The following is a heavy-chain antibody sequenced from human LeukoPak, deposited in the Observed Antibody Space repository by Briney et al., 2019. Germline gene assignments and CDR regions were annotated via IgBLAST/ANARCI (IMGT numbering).Heavy chain of an antibody. CDR2: INHSGST. CDR3: ARLAVAGTGDDAFDI. CDR1: GESFSGYY. J-gene: IGHJ3*02. Sequence: SETLSLTCAVYGESFSGYYWSWIRQPPGKGLEWIGEINHSGSTNYNPSLKSRVTISVDTSKNQFSLKLSSVTAADTAVYYCARLAVAGTGDDAFDIWGQGTMVTVSS. V-gene: IGHV4-34*01. D-gene: IGHD6-19*01.